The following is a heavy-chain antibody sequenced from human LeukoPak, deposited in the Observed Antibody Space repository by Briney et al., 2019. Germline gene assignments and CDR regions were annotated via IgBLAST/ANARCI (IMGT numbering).Heavy chain of an antibody. CDR1: GGSFSGYY. CDR2: INHSGST. J-gene: IGHJ4*02. V-gene: IGHV4-34*01. D-gene: IGHD6-25*01. CDR3: AVRPGLRRHFDY. Sequence: SETLSLTCAVYGGSFSGYYWSGIRRPPAKGLEGMGEINHSGSTNSSPSPKTRIPISLATSKSPSSRQLSSVTAADRAVYYCAVRPGLRRHFDYWGPGTLVTVSS.